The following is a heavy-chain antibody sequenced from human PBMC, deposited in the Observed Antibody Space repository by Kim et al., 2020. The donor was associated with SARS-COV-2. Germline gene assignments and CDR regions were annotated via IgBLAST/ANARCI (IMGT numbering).Heavy chain of an antibody. D-gene: IGHD6-13*01. CDR3: AHEQGAFDI. CDR2: GNT. J-gene: IGHJ3*02. Sequence: GNTNSAQKCQDRVTITRDRSMRTAYMELSSLRSEDTAMYYCAHEQGAFDIWGQGTMVTVSS. V-gene: IGHV1-45*02.